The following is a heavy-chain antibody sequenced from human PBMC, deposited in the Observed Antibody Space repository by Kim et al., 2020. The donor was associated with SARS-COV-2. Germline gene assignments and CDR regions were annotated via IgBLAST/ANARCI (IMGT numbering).Heavy chain of an antibody. J-gene: IGHJ6*02. Sequence: YTDSVKGRFTIARDKAKNSLYLQMNSLRDEDTAVYYCARDSGLGYAMDVWGQGTTVTVSS. CDR3: ARDSGLGYAMDV. V-gene: IGHV3-21*01. D-gene: IGHD1-26*01.